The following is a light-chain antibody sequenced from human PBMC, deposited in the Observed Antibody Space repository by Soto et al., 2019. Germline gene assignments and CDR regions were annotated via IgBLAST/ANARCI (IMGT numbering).Light chain of an antibody. CDR2: DVS. CDR3: TSYTSSSTPYV. V-gene: IGLV2-14*01. J-gene: IGLJ1*01. Sequence: QSALTQPASVSGSPGQSITISCAGTSSDVGGYTYVSWYQQHPGKAPKLMIYDVSNRPSGVSNRFSGSKSGNTASLTISGLQAEYEADYYCTSYTSSSTPYVFGGGTKVPVL. CDR1: SSDVGGYTY.